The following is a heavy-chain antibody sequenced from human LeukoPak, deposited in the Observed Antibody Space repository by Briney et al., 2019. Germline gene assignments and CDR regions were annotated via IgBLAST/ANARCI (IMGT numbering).Heavy chain of an antibody. Sequence: SETLSLTCAVSGYSISSGYYWGWIRQPPGKGLEWIGYIYYSGSTYYNPSLKSRVTISVDTSKNQFSLKLSSVTAADTAVYYCAREGRDYGDGVDYWGQGTLVTVSS. J-gene: IGHJ4*02. CDR1: GYSISSGYY. CDR3: AREGRDYGDGVDY. V-gene: IGHV4-38-2*02. CDR2: IYYSGST. D-gene: IGHD4-17*01.